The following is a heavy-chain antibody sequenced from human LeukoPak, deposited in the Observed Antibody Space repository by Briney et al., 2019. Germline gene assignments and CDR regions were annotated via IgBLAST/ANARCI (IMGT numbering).Heavy chain of an antibody. Sequence: QPGGSLRLSCAASGFTFNTYEINWVRQAPGEGLEWVSYISTSGSNVYYADSVKGRFTISRDNARNSVYLQMSSLRAEDTAIYYCAREGSITWFRRGRFDYWGQGTPVTVPS. V-gene: IGHV3-48*03. CDR1: GFTFNTYE. CDR3: AREGSITWFRRGRFDY. J-gene: IGHJ4*02. CDR2: ISTSGSNV. D-gene: IGHD3-3*02.